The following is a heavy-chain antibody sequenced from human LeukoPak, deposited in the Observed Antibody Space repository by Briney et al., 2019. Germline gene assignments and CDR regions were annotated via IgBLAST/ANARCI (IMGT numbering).Heavy chain of an antibody. CDR2: ISYDGSNK. J-gene: IGHJ4*02. CDR1: RFTFSNYG. Sequence: AGGSLRLSCAASRFTFSNYGMHWGRQAPGKGLEWVAVISYDGSNKYYADSVKGRFTISRDNSKNTLYLQMNSLRAEDTAVYYCAKDRSLPARYSSSWYGLDYWGQGTLVTVSS. V-gene: IGHV3-30*18. D-gene: IGHD6-13*01. CDR3: AKDRSLPARYSSSWYGLDY.